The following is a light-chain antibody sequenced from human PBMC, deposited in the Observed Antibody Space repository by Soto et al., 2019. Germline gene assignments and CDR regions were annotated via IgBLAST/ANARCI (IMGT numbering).Light chain of an antibody. CDR3: QEYGSSRT. V-gene: IGKV3-20*01. CDR2: GAS. J-gene: IGKJ1*01. Sequence: EIVLTQSPGTLSLSPGERATLSCRASQSVSSNYLAWYQQKPGQAPRLLIYGASSRATGIPDRFSGIGSGTDFTFTISRLEPEDFAVYYCQEYGSSRTFGQGTK. CDR1: QSVSSNY.